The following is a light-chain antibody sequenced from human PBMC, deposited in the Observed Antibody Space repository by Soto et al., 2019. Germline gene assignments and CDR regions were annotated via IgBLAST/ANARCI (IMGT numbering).Light chain of an antibody. J-gene: IGLJ1*01. Sequence: ALASAVSVTRSDGGWSTISYTGSNSDVGGYDYVSWYQHHPGKAPKLIIYDVTNRPSGVSNRFSGSKSGNTASLTISGLQSEDEAYYYCSSFTSSSTRVFGTGTKFTVL. CDR3: SSFTSSSTRV. CDR1: NSDVGGYDY. V-gene: IGLV2-14*03. CDR2: DVT.